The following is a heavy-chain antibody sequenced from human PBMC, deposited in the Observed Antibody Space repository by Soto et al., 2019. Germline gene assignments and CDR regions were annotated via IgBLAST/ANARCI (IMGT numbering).Heavy chain of an antibody. J-gene: IGHJ4*02. CDR3: ARAIPKLYNWNYRLSPFDY. Sequence: SETLSLTCAVYGGSFSGYYWSWIRQPPGKGLEWIGEINHSGSTNYNPSLKSRVTISVDTSKNQFSLKLSSVTAADTAVYYCARAIPKLYNWNYRLSPFDYWGQGTLVTVSS. V-gene: IGHV4-34*01. CDR2: INHSGST. CDR1: GGSFSGYY. D-gene: IGHD1-7*01.